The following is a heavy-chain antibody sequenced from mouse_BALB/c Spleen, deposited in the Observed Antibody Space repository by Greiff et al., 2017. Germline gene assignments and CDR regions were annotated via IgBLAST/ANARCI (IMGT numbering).Heavy chain of an antibody. V-gene: IGHV1S41*01. CDR2: IAPGSGST. CDR3: ARVGYDVDWYFDV. CDR1: GYTFTSYW. J-gene: IGHJ1*01. D-gene: IGHD2-2*01. Sequence: DLVKPGASVKLSCKASGYTFTSYWINWIKQRPGQGLEWIGRIAPGSGSTYYNEMFKGKATLTVDTSSSTAYIQLSSLSSEDSAVYFCARVGYDVDWYFDVWGAGTTVTVSS.